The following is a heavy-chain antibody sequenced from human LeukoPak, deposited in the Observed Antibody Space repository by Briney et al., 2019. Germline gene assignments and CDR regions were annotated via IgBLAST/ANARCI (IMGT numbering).Heavy chain of an antibody. CDR2: IYYGGTT. V-gene: IGHV4-59*11. J-gene: IGHJ4*02. CDR3: TRVVNGGHFDY. CDR1: GGSIGSHY. D-gene: IGHD2-8*01. Sequence: PSETLSLTCTVSGGSIGSHYWSWIRQPPGEGLEWIGYIYYGGTTSYNPSLKSRVAMSLDTSKNQVSLKLRSVTAADTAVYFCTRVVNGGHFDYWGQGTLVTVSS.